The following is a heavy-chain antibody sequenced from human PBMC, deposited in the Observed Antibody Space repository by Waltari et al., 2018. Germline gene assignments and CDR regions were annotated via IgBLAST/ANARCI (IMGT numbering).Heavy chain of an antibody. CDR1: GGSITSSSYY. CDR2: IYYSGIT. J-gene: IGHJ3*02. CDR3: ARYTFEYSSYPGDRGSFRAFDI. Sequence: QLQLQESGPGLMRPSETLSLTCTVSGGSITSSSYYWGWIRPPPGQGLEWIGSIYYSGITYYSPSLKSRITVSVDTSKNHFSLKLSSVTAADTAVYYCARYTFEYSSYPGDRGSFRAFDIWGQGTMVTVSS. V-gene: IGHV4-39*01. D-gene: IGHD6-6*01.